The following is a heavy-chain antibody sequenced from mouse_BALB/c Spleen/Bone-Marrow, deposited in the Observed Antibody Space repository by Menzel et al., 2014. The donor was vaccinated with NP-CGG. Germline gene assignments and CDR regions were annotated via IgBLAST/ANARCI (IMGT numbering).Heavy chain of an antibody. Sequence: EVQLVESGGDLVEPGGSLKLSCAASGFTFSSYGMSWVRQTPDKRLEWVATVGGGDSYTYYPDFVKGRFTISRDIAKNTLYLHMSSLKSEDTAMYYCALITAIAYWGQGTLVTVSA. CDR1: GFTFSSYG. V-gene: IGHV5-6*01. CDR2: VGGGDSYT. D-gene: IGHD1-1*01. J-gene: IGHJ3*01. CDR3: ALITAIAY.